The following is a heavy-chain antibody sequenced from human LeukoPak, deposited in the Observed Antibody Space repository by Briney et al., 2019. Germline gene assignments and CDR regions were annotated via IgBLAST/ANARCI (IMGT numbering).Heavy chain of an antibody. Sequence: NPSETLSLTCAVYGGSFSGYYWSWIRQPPGMGLEWIGEINHSGSTNYNPSLKSRVTISVDTSKNQFSLKLSSVTAADTAVYYCASSKKEFYFDIWGQGTMVTVSS. CDR2: INHSGST. D-gene: IGHD3-10*01. CDR1: GGSFSGYY. J-gene: IGHJ3*02. CDR3: ASSKKEFYFDI. V-gene: IGHV4-34*01.